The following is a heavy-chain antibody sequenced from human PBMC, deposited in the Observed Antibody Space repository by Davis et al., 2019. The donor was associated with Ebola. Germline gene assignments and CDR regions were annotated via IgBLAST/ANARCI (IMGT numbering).Heavy chain of an antibody. V-gene: IGHV3-30*02. CDR2: IWYDGSNK. CDR1: GFTFSSYG. Sequence: GESLKISCAASGFTFSSYGMHWVRQAPGKGLEWVAVIWYDGSNKYYADSVKGRFTISRDNSKNTLYLQMNSLRAEDTAVNYCAKAKEWLRFSDYYYGMDVWGQGTTVTVSS. J-gene: IGHJ6*02. CDR3: AKAKEWLRFSDYYYGMDV. D-gene: IGHD5-12*01.